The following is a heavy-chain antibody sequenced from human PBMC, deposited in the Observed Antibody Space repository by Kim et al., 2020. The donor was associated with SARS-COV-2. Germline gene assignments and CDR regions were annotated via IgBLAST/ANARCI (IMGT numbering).Heavy chain of an antibody. Sequence: SETLSLTCSVSDGSISGYYWNWIRQAPGKEPEWIGYIYYSGSTKYNPSLKSRVAISLDTSKRQFSLKLGSVTAADTAVYYCARVEGGYSYGFSPFDAWGQGTRVTVSS. V-gene: IGHV4-59*13. CDR1: DGSISGYY. CDR2: IYYSGST. D-gene: IGHD5-18*01. J-gene: IGHJ5*02. CDR3: ARVEGGYSYGFSPFDA.